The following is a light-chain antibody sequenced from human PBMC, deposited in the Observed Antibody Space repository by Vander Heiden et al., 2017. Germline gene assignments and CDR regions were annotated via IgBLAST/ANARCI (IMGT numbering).Light chain of an antibody. V-gene: IGKV1-39*01. CDR2: AAS. J-gene: IGKJ1*01. CDR3: QQSYSTPYT. CDR1: QSISSY. Sequence: DIQMTQSPSSLSASVGDRVTITCRASQSISSYLNWYQQKPGKAPKLLIYAASSLQSGVPSRFSGSGSGTDFTLTINSLQPEDFATYYCQQSYSTPYTFGQGTKVEIK.